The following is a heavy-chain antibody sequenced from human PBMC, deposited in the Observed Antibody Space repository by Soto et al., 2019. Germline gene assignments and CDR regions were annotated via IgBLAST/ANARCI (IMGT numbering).Heavy chain of an antibody. CDR2: ISYDARNT. J-gene: IGHJ6*02. D-gene: IGHD3-9*01. CDR3: ARPGSGYDVLTGQYFYYFHAVDV. CDR1: GFLFNTYA. Sequence: LRLSCTVSGFLFNTYAMHWVRQAPGKGLEWVAVISYDARNTYYADSVKGRFTISRDNSKNALYLQMNSLRPEDTAVYYCARPGSGYDVLTGQYFYYFHAVDVWGQGTTVTVSS. V-gene: IGHV3-30*04.